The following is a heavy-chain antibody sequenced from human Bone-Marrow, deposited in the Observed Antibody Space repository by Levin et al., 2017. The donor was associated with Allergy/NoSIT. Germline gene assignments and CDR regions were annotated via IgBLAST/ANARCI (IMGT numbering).Heavy chain of an antibody. Sequence: PGGSLRLSCAVYGGSFSGYYWSWIRQPPGKGLEWIGEINHSGSTNYNPSLKSRVTISVDTSKNQFSLKLSSVTAADTAVYYCARETPPSYGFDYWGQGTLVTVSS. J-gene: IGHJ4*02. CDR2: INHSGST. CDR3: ARETPPSYGFDY. V-gene: IGHV4-34*01. CDR1: GGSFSGYY. D-gene: IGHD3-10*01.